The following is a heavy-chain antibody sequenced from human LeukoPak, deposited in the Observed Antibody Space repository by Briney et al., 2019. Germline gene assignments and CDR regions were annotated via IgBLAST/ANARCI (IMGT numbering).Heavy chain of an antibody. CDR3: YVHHYYYYMDV. Sequence: PGGSLRHSCLASGFTFSNYWMDWVRPAAGKGLVWVSRIHSDGTTTYYAGSVKGRFTISRDNAKNTLYLKINSLSAEDTAVYYCYVHHYYYYMDVWGKGTTVTVSS. CDR2: IHSDGTTT. CDR1: GFTFSNYW. D-gene: IGHD3-16*01. V-gene: IGHV3-74*01. J-gene: IGHJ6*03.